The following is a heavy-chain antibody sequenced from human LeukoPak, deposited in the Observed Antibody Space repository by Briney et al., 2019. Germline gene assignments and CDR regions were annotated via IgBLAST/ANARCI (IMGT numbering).Heavy chain of an antibody. CDR3: ARIIVVPAASDAFDI. Sequence: PSETLSLTCTVSGGSISSGDYYWSWIRQPPGKGLEWIGYIYYSGSTSYNPSLKSRVTISVDTSKNQFSLKLSSVTAADTAVYYCARIIVVPAASDAFDIWGQGTVVTVSS. CDR2: IYYSGST. CDR1: GGSISSGDYY. J-gene: IGHJ3*02. V-gene: IGHV4-61*08. D-gene: IGHD2-2*01.